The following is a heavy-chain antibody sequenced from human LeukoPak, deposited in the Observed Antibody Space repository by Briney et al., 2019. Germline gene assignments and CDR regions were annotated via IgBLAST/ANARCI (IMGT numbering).Heavy chain of an antibody. CDR3: ASLGYRDREFDY. J-gene: IGHJ4*02. CDR2: VYYLWGT. Sequence: SDTLSLTRVVSRGSIHSRDYYWRWIRQPPAKGLEWIGMVYYLWGTYYHQSLNSRVTISVDTSKNQFSLKMTSVTAEDTAVFSCASLGYRDREFDYWSQGTLVTVSS. V-gene: IGHV4-39*01. CDR1: RGSIHSRDYY. D-gene: IGHD5-24*01.